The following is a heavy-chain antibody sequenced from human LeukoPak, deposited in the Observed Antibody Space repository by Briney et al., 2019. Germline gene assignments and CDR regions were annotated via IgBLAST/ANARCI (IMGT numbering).Heavy chain of an antibody. V-gene: IGHV3-7*01. CDR1: GFTFSSYW. CDR3: ARDAARGFWSGYKAFDY. CDR2: IKQDGSEK. J-gene: IGHJ4*02. Sequence: PGGSLRLSCAASGFTFSSYWMSWVRQAPGKGLEWVANIKQDGSEKYYVDSVKGRFTISRDNAKNSLYLQMSSLRAEDTAVYYCARDAARGFWSGYKAFDYWGQGTLVTVSS. D-gene: IGHD3-3*01.